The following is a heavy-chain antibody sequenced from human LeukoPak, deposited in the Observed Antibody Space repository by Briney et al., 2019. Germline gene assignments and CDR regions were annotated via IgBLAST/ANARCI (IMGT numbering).Heavy chain of an antibody. CDR2: ISAYNGNT. J-gene: IGHJ6*03. D-gene: IGHD4-17*01. CDR3: ANLRVNYYYMDV. Sequence: ASVKVSFKASGYTFTSYGISWGRQAPGQGLEWMGWISAYNGNTNYAQKLQGRVTMTTDTSTSTAYLELRSLRSDDTAVYYCANLRVNYYYMDVWGKGTTVTVSS. CDR1: GYTFTSYG. V-gene: IGHV1-18*01.